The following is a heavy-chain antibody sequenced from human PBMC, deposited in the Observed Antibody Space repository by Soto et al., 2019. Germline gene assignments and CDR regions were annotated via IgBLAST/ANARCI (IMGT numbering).Heavy chain of an antibody. CDR3: ARQGSY. CDR1: GYGFNMYW. CDR2: XLXGXXXX. J-gene: IGHJ4*02. Sequence: GESPKISSKGSGYGFNMYWIAWVRQTPEKGLXXMXIXLXGXXXXRYSPSFQGHVTISADMSVNTASLTLPSVTAADTAVYYCARQGSYWGQGALVTVSS. V-gene: IGHV5-51*01.